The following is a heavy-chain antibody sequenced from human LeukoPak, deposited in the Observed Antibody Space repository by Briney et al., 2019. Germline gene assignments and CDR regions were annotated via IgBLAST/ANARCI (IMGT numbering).Heavy chain of an antibody. V-gene: IGHV3-30*01. Sequence: GRSLRLSCAASGFTFSSYAMHWVRQAPGKGLEWVAVISYDGSNKYYADSVKGRFTISRDNSKNTLYLQMNSLRAEDTAVYYCASLWELSFDPWGQGTLDTVSS. CDR3: ASLWELSFDP. CDR1: GFTFSSYA. CDR2: ISYDGSNK. D-gene: IGHD4-23*01. J-gene: IGHJ5*02.